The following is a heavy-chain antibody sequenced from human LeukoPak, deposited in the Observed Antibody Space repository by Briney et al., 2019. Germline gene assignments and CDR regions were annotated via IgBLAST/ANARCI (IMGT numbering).Heavy chain of an antibody. CDR3: ARGGDYRVDY. CDR2: IKQDGSEK. CDR1: GSTFSSYW. J-gene: IGHJ4*02. V-gene: IGHV3-7*01. Sequence: QPGGSLRLSCAASGSTFSSYWMSWVRQAPGKGLEWVANIKQDGSEKYYVDSVKGRFTISRDNAKNSLYLQMNSLRAEDTAVYYCARGGDYRVDYWGQGTLVTVSS. D-gene: IGHD4-17*01.